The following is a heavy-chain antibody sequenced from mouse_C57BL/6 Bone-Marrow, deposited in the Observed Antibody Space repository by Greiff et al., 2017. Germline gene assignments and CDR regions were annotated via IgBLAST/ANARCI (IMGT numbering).Heavy chain of an antibody. CDR1: GYTFTSYW. CDR2: IDPSDSYT. D-gene: IGHD1-1*01. J-gene: IGHJ3*01. V-gene: IGHV1-69*01. Sequence: VQLQQSGAELVMPGASVKLSCKASGYTFTSYWMHWVKQRPGQGLEWIGEIDPSDSYTNYNQKFKGKSTLTVDKSSSTAYMQLSSLTSEDSAVYYCARGTTEGFAYWGQGTLVTVSA. CDR3: ARGTTEGFAY.